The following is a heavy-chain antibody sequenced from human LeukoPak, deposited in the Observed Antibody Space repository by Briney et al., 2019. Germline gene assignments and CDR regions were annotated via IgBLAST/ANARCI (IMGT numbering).Heavy chain of an antibody. V-gene: IGHV3-53*01. J-gene: IGHJ4*02. D-gene: IGHD5-24*01. CDR2: IYKSGNT. CDR1: GFTVSYNY. Sequence: GGSLRLSCAASGFTVSYNYMTWVPQAPGKGLEGVSVIYKSGNTHSADSVKGRFTISSDNSKNTLYLQMNRQRAEDRAGYYCARDSREMTGDYWGQGTMVTVSS. CDR3: ARDSREMTGDY.